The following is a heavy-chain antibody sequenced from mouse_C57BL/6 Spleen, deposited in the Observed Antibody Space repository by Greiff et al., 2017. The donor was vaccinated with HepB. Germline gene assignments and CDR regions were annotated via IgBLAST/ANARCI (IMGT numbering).Heavy chain of an antibody. J-gene: IGHJ2*01. CDR3: AIGNSPMDY. D-gene: IGHD2-1*01. CDR2: IDPSDSYT. CDR1: GYTFTSYW. Sequence: QVQLQQPGAELVMPGASVKLSCKASGYTFTSYWMHWVKQRPGQGLEWIGEIDPSDSYTNYNQKFKGKSTLTVDKSSSTAYMQLSSLTSEDAAVYYCAIGNSPMDYWGQGTTLTVSS. V-gene: IGHV1-69*01.